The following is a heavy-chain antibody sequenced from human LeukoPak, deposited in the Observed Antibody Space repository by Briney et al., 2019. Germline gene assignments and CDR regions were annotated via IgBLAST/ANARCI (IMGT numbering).Heavy chain of an antibody. CDR3: ARGLSTMVRGVIITSYYGMDV. CDR2: INTNTGNP. CDR1: GYTFTSYA. J-gene: IGHJ6*02. V-gene: IGHV7-4-1*02. Sequence: ASVKVSCKASGYTFTSYAMNWVRQAPGQGLEWMGWINTNTGNPTYAQGFTGRFVFFLDTSVSTAYLQISSLKAEDTAVYYCARGLSTMVRGVIITSYYGMDVWGQGTTVTVSS. D-gene: IGHD3-10*01.